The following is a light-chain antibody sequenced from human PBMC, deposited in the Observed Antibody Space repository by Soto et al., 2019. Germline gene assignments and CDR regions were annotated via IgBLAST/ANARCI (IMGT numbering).Light chain of an antibody. CDR1: QSVSSN. CDR2: GAS. J-gene: IGKJ5*01. V-gene: IGKV3-15*01. Sequence: EIVMTQSPATLSVSPGERATLSCRASQSVSSNLAWYQQKPGQAPRLLIYGASTRATDMSGTFSGRGSGTEFTLTISNVRPEDFGVYYCQQYNDWPRTFGQGTRLEIK. CDR3: QQYNDWPRT.